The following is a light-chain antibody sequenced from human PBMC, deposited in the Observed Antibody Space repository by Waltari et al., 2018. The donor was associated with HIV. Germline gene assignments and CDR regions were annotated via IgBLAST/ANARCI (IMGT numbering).Light chain of an antibody. J-gene: IGKJ4*01. Sequence: EIVLTQSPVTLSLSPGERAPLSCRASQSVRTYLAWYQQKPGQAPRLLIYDASNRATGIPARFSGSGSGTDFTLTISSLEPEDFAVYYCQQRSKWLTFGGGTKVEIK. CDR2: DAS. V-gene: IGKV3-11*01. CDR1: QSVRTY. CDR3: QQRSKWLT.